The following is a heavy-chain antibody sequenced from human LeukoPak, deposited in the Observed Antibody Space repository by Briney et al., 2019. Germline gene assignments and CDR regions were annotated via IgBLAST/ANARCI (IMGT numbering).Heavy chain of an antibody. CDR3: ARASMATIRSIDY. CDR1: GGSISSSSYY. V-gene: IGHV4-39*07. J-gene: IGHJ4*02. Sequence: SETLSLTCTVFGGSISSSSYYWGWIRQPPGKGLEWIGSIYYSGSTYYNPSLKSRVTISVDTSKNQFSLKLSSVTAADTAVYYCARASMATIRSIDYWGQGTLVTVSS. CDR2: IYYSGST. D-gene: IGHD5-24*01.